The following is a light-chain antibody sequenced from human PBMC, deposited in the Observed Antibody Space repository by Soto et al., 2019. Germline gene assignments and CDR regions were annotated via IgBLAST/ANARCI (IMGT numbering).Light chain of an antibody. J-gene: IGLJ2*01. V-gene: IGLV2-23*01. CDR1: SSDVGSYNL. Sequence: QSALTQPASVSGSPGQSITISCTGTSSDVGSYNLVSWYQQHPGKAPKLMIYEGSKRPSGVSDRFSGSKSGNTASLTISGLQTEDEAHYHCCSYAGSSSLVIFGGGTKLTVL. CDR3: CSYAGSSSLVI. CDR2: EGS.